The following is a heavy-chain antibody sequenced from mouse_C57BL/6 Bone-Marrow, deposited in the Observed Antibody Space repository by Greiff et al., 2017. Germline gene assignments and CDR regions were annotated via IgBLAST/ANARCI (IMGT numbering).Heavy chain of an antibody. CDR3: APLYDSNYDWYFDV. D-gene: IGHD2-5*01. V-gene: IGHV1-81*01. Sequence: QVQLQQSGAELARPGASVKLSCKASGYTFTSYGISWVKQRTGPGLAWIGEVYPRSGNTYYNEKFKGKATLTADKSSSTAYMGLRSLTSEDSAVYFCAPLYDSNYDWYFDVWGTGATVTVSS. J-gene: IGHJ1*03. CDR1: GYTFTSYG. CDR2: VYPRSGNT.